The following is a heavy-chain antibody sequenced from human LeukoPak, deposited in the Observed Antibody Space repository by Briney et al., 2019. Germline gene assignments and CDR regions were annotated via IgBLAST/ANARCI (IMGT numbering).Heavy chain of an antibody. CDR1: GYTFTNYG. V-gene: IGHV1-18*01. Sequence: ASVKVSCKASGYTFTNYGISWVRQAPGQGLEWMGWISAYNGNTKYAQKLQGRVTMTADTSTNTAYLELRSLRSDDTAVYYCATGRGSYSFDGMDVWGQGTTVTVSS. CDR3: ATGRGSYSFDGMDV. CDR2: ISAYNGNT. J-gene: IGHJ6*02. D-gene: IGHD1-26*01.